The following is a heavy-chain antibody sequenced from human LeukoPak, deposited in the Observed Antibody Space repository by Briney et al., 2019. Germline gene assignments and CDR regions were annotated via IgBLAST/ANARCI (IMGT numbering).Heavy chain of an antibody. CDR2: INQDGNEK. Sequence: GGSLRLSCAASGFTFSSSWVSWVRQAPGKGLEWVAYINQDGNEKNHVDSVKGRFTISRDNAKNSLYLQMNSLRVEDTAVYYCAKAKYCSAGTCYCEYWGEGPVVSVSS. V-gene: IGHV3-7*05. D-gene: IGHD2-15*01. CDR3: AKAKYCSAGTCYCEY. CDR1: GFTFSSSW. J-gene: IGHJ4*02.